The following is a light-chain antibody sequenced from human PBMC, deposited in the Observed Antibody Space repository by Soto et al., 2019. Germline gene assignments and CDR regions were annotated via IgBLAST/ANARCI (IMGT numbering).Light chain of an antibody. V-gene: IGLV2-11*01. J-gene: IGLJ1*01. CDR1: SREVGGYNY. CDR3: CSFAGNYIYV. Sequence: SVLTQPGSVSSSPGQSVTISCTGTSREVGGYNYVSWYLQHPGKAPKVMIYDVSKRPSGVPDRFSGSKSGNTASLTISGLQSEDEADYYCCSFAGNYIYVFGTGTKVTVL. CDR2: DVS.